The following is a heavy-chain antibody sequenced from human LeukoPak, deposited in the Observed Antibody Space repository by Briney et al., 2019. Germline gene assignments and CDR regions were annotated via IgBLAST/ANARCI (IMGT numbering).Heavy chain of an antibody. Sequence: LRLSCAASGFTFSSDAMSWVRQAPGKGLEWIGSIYYSGNTYYNASLTIQVSLPIDTSKNHFSLRLTSVTAADTAVYYCARQAGSGLFILPGGQGTLVTVSS. J-gene: IGHJ4*02. V-gene: IGHV4-30-2*03. CDR2: IYYSGNT. D-gene: IGHD3/OR15-3a*01. CDR1: GFTFSSDA. CDR3: ARQAGSGLFILP.